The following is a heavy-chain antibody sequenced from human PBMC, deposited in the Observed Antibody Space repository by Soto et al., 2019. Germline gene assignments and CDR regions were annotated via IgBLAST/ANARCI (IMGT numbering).Heavy chain of an antibody. J-gene: IGHJ4*02. CDR1: GFTFTNYG. V-gene: IGHV1-18*01. CDR3: VRGGSASDFDC. D-gene: IGHD6-6*01. Sequence: QVQLVQSGAELKKPGASVKVSCKTSGFTFTNYGINWVRQAPGQGLEWMGWISAYNGNTKYAQKFQGRVTVTTDTSTTTGYMELRSLRSDDTAVYYCVRGGSASDFDCWGQGTLVTVSS. CDR2: ISAYNGNT.